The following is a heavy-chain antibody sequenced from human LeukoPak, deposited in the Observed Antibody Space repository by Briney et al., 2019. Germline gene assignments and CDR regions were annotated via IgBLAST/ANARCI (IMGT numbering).Heavy chain of an antibody. V-gene: IGHV3-11*01. CDR3: ARRRYNWNAIDY. D-gene: IGHD1-20*01. Sequence: PGGSLRLSCAASGFTFSDYYTSWIRQAPGKGLEWVSYISSSGSTIYYADSVKGRFTISRDNAKNSLYLQMNSLRAEDTAVYFCARRRYNWNAIDYWGQGTLVTVSS. CDR2: ISSSGSTI. CDR1: GFTFSDYY. J-gene: IGHJ4*02.